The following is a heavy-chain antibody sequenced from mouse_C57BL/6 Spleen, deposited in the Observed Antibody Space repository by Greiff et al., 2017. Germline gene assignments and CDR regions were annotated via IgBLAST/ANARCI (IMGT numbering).Heavy chain of an antibody. J-gene: IGHJ4*01. V-gene: IGHV1-19*01. CDR2: INPYNGGT. CDR3: ARRNFLYAMDY. CDR1: GYTFTDYY. Sequence: VQLKQSGPVLVKPGASVKMSCKASGYTFTDYYMNWVKQSHGKSLEWIGVINPYNGGTSYNQKFKGKATLTVDKSSSTAYMELNSLTSEDSAVYYCARRNFLYAMDYWGQGTSVTVSS.